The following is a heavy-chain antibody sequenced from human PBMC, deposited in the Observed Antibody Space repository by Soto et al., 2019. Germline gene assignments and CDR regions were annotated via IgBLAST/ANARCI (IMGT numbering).Heavy chain of an antibody. CDR2: IGTAGDT. CDR1: VFMFINYD. J-gene: IGHJ3*02. Sequence: GWSLRLACASSVFMFINYDMHWVRQGTGKGKGLEWVAAIGTAGDTYYLGSVKGRFTISRGDDKKSLNLEINDLRAEDTAVYYCVRGGPESSGISADDAFDIWGQGTVVTVSS. V-gene: IGHV3-13*01. D-gene: IGHD6-19*01. CDR3: VRGGPESSGISADDAFDI.